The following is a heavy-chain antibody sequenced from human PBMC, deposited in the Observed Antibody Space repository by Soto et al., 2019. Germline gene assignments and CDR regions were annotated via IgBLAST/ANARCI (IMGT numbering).Heavy chain of an antibody. Sequence: QVQLVESGGGVVQPGRSLRLSCAASGFTFSSYGMHWVRQAPGKGLEWVAVISYDGSNKYYADSVKGRFTISRDNSKNTLYLQMNSLRAEDTAVYYCAKSPPDDYGDYSEPPDYWGQGTLVTVSS. CDR1: GFTFSSYG. CDR3: AKSPPDDYGDYSEPPDY. CDR2: ISYDGSNK. D-gene: IGHD4-17*01. J-gene: IGHJ4*02. V-gene: IGHV3-30*18.